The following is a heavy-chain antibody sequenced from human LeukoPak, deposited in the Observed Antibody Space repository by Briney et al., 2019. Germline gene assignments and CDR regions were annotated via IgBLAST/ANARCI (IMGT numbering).Heavy chain of an antibody. CDR3: ARGQYSSGWFKLYAFDI. Sequence: SETLSLTCALYGGSFSGYYSSWIRQPPGKGLEWIAEINHSGSTNYNPSLKSRVTISVDTSKNQFSLKLSSVTAADTAVYYCARGQYSSGWFKLYAFDIWGQGTMVTVSS. J-gene: IGHJ3*02. CDR2: INHSGST. V-gene: IGHV4-34*01. D-gene: IGHD6-19*01. CDR1: GGSFSGYY.